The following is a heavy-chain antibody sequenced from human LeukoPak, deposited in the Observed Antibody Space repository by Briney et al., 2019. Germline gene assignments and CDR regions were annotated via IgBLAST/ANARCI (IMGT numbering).Heavy chain of an antibody. J-gene: IGHJ3*02. CDR2: ISYDGSNK. CDR3: ARATYYYDTSTSSGASDI. CDR1: GFAFNSYA. Sequence: GGSLRLSCAASGFAFNSYAMHWVRQAPGKGLEWVAVISYDGSNKYYTDSVKGRLTISRDSSKNTLYLQMNSLRDEDTAVYYCARATYYYDTSTSSGASDIWGQGTMVIVSS. D-gene: IGHD3-22*01. V-gene: IGHV3-30-3*01.